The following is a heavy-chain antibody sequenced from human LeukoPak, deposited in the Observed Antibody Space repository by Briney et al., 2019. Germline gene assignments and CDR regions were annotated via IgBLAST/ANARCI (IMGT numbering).Heavy chain of an antibody. J-gene: IGHJ4*02. D-gene: IGHD5-18*01. Sequence: GGSLRLSCAASGFTFGSYGMHWVRQAPGKGLEWVAFIRYDGSNKYYADSVKGRFTISRDNSKNTLYLQMNSLRAEDTAVYYCAKDLSGYSYGYGLDYWGQGTLVTVSS. CDR3: AKDLSGYSYGYGLDY. V-gene: IGHV3-30*02. CDR1: GFTFGSYG. CDR2: IRYDGSNK.